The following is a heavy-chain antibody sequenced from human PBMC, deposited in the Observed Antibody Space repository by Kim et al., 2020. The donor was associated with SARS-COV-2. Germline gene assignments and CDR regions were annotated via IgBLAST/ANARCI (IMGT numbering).Heavy chain of an antibody. V-gene: IGHV1-69*13. CDR1: GGTFSSYA. CDR3: ARDGSSGKWLVLDYYYGMDV. D-gene: IGHD6-19*01. J-gene: IGHJ6*02. Sequence: SVKVSCKASGGTFSSYAISWVRQAPGQGLEWMGGIIPIFGTANYAQKFQGRVTITADESTSTAYMELSSLRSEDTAVYYCARDGSSGKWLVLDYYYGMDVWGQGTTVTVSS. CDR2: IIPIFGTA.